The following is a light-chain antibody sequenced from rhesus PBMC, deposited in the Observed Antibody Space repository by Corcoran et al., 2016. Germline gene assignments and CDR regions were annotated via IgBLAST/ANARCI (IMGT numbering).Light chain of an antibody. CDR1: QSISSW. J-gene: IGKJ4*01. V-gene: IGKV1-22*01. Sequence: DIQMTQSPSSLSASVGDTVTITCRASQSISSWLAWYQQKPGKAPKLLIYKASSLQSGVPSRFSGSGSVTDFTLTISSLQSEDFATYYYQQYSSSPLTFGGGTKVELK. CDR2: KAS. CDR3: QQYSSSPLT.